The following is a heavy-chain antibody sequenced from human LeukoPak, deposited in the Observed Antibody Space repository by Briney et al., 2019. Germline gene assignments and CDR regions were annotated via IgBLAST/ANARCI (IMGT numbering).Heavy chain of an antibody. D-gene: IGHD2-21*01. J-gene: IGHJ2*01. Sequence: SETLSLTCTVSGGSIRSYYWSWIRQPQGKGLEWIGYIYYSGSTNYNPSLKSRVTISVDTSKNQFSLKLSSVTAADTAVYYCARRDLFYWYFDLWGRGTLVTVSS. V-gene: IGHV4-59*08. CDR1: GGSIRSYY. CDR2: IYYSGST. CDR3: ARRDLFYWYFDL.